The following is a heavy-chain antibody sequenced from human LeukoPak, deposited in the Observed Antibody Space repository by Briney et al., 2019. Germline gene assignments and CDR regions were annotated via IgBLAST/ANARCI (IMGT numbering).Heavy chain of an antibody. J-gene: IGHJ3*02. CDR1: GFTFRDYY. CDR2: ISNSGGNT. Sequence: GGSLRLSCTASGFTFRDYYMTWIRQAPGKGLDWVSYISNSGGNTYYADSVKGRFTISRDNAENSLFLQMNSLRAEDTAVYYCARAIYDGFDIWGQGKMVTVSS. D-gene: IGHD5-24*01. V-gene: IGHV3-11*01. CDR3: ARAIYDGFDI.